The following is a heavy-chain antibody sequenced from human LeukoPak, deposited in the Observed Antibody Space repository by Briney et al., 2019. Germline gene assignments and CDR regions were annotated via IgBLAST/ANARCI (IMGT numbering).Heavy chain of an antibody. Sequence: GRSLRLSCAASGFTFSSYAMHWVRQAPGKGLEWVAVISYDGSNKYYADSVKGRFTISRDNSKNTLYLQMNSLRAEDTAVYYCACLDFFGTYYFDYWGQGTLVTVSS. J-gene: IGHJ4*02. V-gene: IGHV3-30-3*01. D-gene: IGHD3-3*01. CDR1: GFTFSSYA. CDR3: ACLDFFGTYYFDY. CDR2: ISYDGSNK.